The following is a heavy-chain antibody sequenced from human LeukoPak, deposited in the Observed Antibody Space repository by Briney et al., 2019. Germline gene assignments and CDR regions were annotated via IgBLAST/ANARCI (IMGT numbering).Heavy chain of an antibody. CDR3: SRGTDAYKCGNS. D-gene: IGHD5-24*01. V-gene: IGHV4-34*01. CDR2: IHYSGRI. Sequence: KPSENLSLNCAVYGGSFSGYYLAWIRPPPGKGLGLIGEIHYSGRINYNPSLKSRVTISADTSNNHFSLKMNSVTAADTAVYYCSRGTDAYKCGNSWGQGTLVTVS. J-gene: IGHJ4*02. CDR1: GGSFSGYY.